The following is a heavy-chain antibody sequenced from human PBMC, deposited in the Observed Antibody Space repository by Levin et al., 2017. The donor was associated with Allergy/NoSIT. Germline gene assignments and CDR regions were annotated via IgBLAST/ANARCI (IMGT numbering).Heavy chain of an antibody. Sequence: GGSLRLSCAASGFTFSSFWMHWVRQAPGKGLVWVSRINSDGSSTNYADSVKGRFTISRDNAKNTLYLQLNSLRAEDTAVYYCARVGIRGSADYHFAYWGQGSLVTVSS. J-gene: IGHJ4*02. D-gene: IGHD1-26*01. CDR2: INSDGSST. CDR1: GFTFSSFW. V-gene: IGHV3-74*01. CDR3: ARVGIRGSADYHFAY.